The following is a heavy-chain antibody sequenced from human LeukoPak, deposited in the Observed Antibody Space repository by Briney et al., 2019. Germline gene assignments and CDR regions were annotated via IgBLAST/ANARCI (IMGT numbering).Heavy chain of an antibody. D-gene: IGHD1-1*01. Sequence: SETLSLTCTVSGDSISSGDYYWSWIRQPAGKGLEWIGRISSSGSTNYNPSLKSRVTISVDTSKNQFSLKLSSVTAADTAVYYCARGGTEKYFQNWGQGTLVTVSS. CDR3: ARGGTEKYFQN. CDR2: ISSSGST. V-gene: IGHV4-61*02. J-gene: IGHJ1*01. CDR1: GDSISSGDYY.